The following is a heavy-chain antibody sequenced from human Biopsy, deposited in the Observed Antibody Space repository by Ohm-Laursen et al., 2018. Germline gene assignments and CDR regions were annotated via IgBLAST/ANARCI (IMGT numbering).Heavy chain of an antibody. CDR2: IYYSGST. V-gene: IGHV4-59*01. CDR1: GGSIGSFF. D-gene: IGHD5-18*01. CDR3: ARGSSYGYDFDY. J-gene: IGHJ4*02. Sequence: TLSLTCIVSGGSIGSFFWSWIRQPPGKGLEWIGNIYYSGSTNFNPSLKSRVTISVDTSKNQFSLKLSSVTAADTAVYFCARGSSYGYDFDYWGQGTLVTISS.